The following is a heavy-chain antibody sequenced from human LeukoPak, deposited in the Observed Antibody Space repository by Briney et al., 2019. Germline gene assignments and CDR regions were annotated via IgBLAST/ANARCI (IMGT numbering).Heavy chain of an antibody. CDR2: ISASGGST. CDR1: GFTFTSYA. Sequence: PGGSLRLSCAASGFTFTSYAMSWVRQAPKKGLEWVSVISASGGSTNYADSVKGRFTISRDNSKNTLYLQMNTLRAEDTAVYYCARDWGRSGYYADYWGQGTLVTVSS. D-gene: IGHD3-22*01. V-gene: IGHV3-23*01. CDR3: ARDWGRSGYYADY. J-gene: IGHJ4*02.